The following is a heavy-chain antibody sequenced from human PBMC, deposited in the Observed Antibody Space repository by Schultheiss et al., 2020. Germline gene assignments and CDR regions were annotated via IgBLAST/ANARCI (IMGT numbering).Heavy chain of an antibody. V-gene: IGHV3-21*01. J-gene: IGHJ4*02. D-gene: IGHD3-22*01. CDR3: ARGRDYYDSSGYSLDY. Sequence: GESLKISCAASGFTFSSYSMNWVRQAPGKGLEWVSSISSSSSYIYYADSVKGRFTISRDNAKNSLYLQMNSLRAEDTAVYYCARGRDYYDSSGYSLDYWGQGTLVTVSS. CDR2: ISSSSSYI. CDR1: GFTFSSYS.